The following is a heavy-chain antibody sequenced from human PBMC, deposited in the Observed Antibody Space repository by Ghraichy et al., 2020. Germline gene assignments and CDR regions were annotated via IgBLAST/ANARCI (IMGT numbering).Heavy chain of an antibody. CDR1: GGSISSYY. D-gene: IGHD6-13*01. Sequence: SETLSLTCTVSGGSISSYYWSWIRQPPGKGLEWIGYIYYSGSTNYNPSLKSRVTISVDTSKNQFSLKLSSVTAADTAVYYCARWTIAAAGSVAYYFDYWGQGTLVTVSS. CDR2: IYYSGST. CDR3: ARWTIAAAGSVAYYFDY. V-gene: IGHV4-59*01. J-gene: IGHJ4*02.